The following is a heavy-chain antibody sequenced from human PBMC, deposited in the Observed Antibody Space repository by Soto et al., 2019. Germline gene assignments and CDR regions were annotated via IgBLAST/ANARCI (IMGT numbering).Heavy chain of an antibody. CDR3: ARDVAGKNYFDP. Sequence: QAQLVESGGGVVQPGRSLRLSCAASGFTFSHYAMHWVRQAPGKGLEWVAIISYDGSKKYYGDSVKGRFTISRDNSKNPLYLQMNSLRVEDTAVYYCARDVAGKNYFDPWGQGTPVTVSS. J-gene: IGHJ5*02. D-gene: IGHD1-7*01. CDR1: GFTFSHYA. CDR2: ISYDGSKK. V-gene: IGHV3-30-3*01.